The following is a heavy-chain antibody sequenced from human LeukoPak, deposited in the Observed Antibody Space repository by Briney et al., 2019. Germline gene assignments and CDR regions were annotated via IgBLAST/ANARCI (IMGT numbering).Heavy chain of an antibody. CDR2: IRYDGSNK. D-gene: IGHD6-13*01. J-gene: IGHJ6*03. CDR3: AKEGYSRGYYSYYYMDV. Sequence: GGSLRLSCAASGFTFSSYGMHWVRQAPGKGLEWVAFIRYDGSNKYYADSVKGRFTISRDNSKNTLYVQMNSLRAEDTAVHYCAKEGYSRGYYSYYYMDVWGKGTTVTVSS. V-gene: IGHV3-30*02. CDR1: GFTFSSYG.